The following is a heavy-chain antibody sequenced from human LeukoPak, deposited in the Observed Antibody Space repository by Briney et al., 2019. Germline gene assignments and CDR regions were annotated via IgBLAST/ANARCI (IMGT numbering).Heavy chain of an antibody. V-gene: IGHV1-18*01. CDR2: ISAYNGNT. D-gene: IGHD1-26*01. Sequence: ASVKVSCKASGYTFTSYGISWVRQALGQGLEWMGWISAYNGNTNYAQKLQGRVTMTTDTSTSTAYMELRSLRSDDTAVYYCARVDRWELPSPYFDIWGQGTMVTVSS. CDR1: GYTFTSYG. J-gene: IGHJ3*02. CDR3: ARVDRWELPSPYFDI.